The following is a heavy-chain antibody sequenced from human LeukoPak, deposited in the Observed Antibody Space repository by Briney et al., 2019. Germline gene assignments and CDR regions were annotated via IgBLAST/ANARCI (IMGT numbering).Heavy chain of an antibody. CDR2: ISGSGGST. D-gene: IGHD1-1*01. CDR1: GFAFSSYA. CDR3: AKGCTTGRSPNYYFDY. J-gene: IGHJ4*02. V-gene: IGHV3-23*01. Sequence: GGSLRLSCAASGFAFSSYAMTWVCQAPGKGLEWVSAISGSGGSTYYADSMKGRFTISRDNSKNTLYLQMNSLRAEDTAVYYCAKGCTTGRSPNYYFDYWGQGTLVTVSS.